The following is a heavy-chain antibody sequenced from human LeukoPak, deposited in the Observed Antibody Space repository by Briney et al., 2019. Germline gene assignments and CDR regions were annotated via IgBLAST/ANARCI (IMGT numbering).Heavy chain of an antibody. CDR1: GGSFSGYY. Sequence: PAETLXLTCAVSGGSFSGYYWTWIRQPPGKGLEWIGEINHNGRTNYNPSLKSRVIMSVDTSKNQFSLKLSSVTAADTAVYYCARPLGYCSDSRCPQSWFDPWGQGTLVTVSS. CDR2: INHNGRT. CDR3: ARPLGYCSDSRCPQSWFDP. J-gene: IGHJ5*02. D-gene: IGHD2-15*01. V-gene: IGHV4-34*01.